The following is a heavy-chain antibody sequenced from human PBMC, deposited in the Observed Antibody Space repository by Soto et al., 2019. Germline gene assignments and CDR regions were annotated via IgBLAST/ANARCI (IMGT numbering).Heavy chain of an antibody. CDR1: GFTFSSYW. Sequence: EVQLVESGGALVQPGGSLRLSCAASGFTFSSYWMHWVRQAPGKGLVWVSRINSDGTITSHADSVKGRFTVSRDNAKNSLYLQMNSLRADDTAVYYCARVGYGNYHFDNWGQGILVTVSS. V-gene: IGHV3-74*01. CDR3: ARVGYGNYHFDN. D-gene: IGHD4-17*01. J-gene: IGHJ4*02. CDR2: INSDGTIT.